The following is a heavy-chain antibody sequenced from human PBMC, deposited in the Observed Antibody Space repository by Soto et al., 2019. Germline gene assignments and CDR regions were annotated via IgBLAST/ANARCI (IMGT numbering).Heavy chain of an antibody. J-gene: IGHJ4*02. Sequence: PSETLSLTCAVYGGSFSGYYWSWIRQPPGKGLEWIGEINHSGSTNYNPSLKSRVTISVDTSKNQFSLKLSSVTAADTAVYYCARLPYSGSYFHYWGQGTLVTVSS. D-gene: IGHD1-26*01. CDR2: INHSGST. CDR1: GGSFSGYY. V-gene: IGHV4-34*01. CDR3: ARLPYSGSYFHY.